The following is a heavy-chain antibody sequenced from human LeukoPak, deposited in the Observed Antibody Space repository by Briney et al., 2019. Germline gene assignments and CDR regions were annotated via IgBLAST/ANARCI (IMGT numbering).Heavy chain of an antibody. D-gene: IGHD2-8*01. CDR2: IGGSGGNT. Sequence: GGSLRLSCAASGFTFSSAPMSWVRQAPGKGLEWVSVIGGSGGNTNYADSVRGRFTISRDNSKNTLYLQMNSLRAEDTAVYYCAQWHTVDYWGQGTLVTISS. CDR3: AQWHTVDY. CDR1: GFTFSSAP. V-gene: IGHV3-23*01. J-gene: IGHJ4*02.